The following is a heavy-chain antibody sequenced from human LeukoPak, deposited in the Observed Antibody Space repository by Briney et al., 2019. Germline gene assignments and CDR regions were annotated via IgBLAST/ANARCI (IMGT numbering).Heavy chain of an antibody. CDR1: GGSFSGYY. CDR2: INHSGST. D-gene: IGHD3-22*01. V-gene: IGHV4-34*01. J-gene: IGHJ4*02. CDR3: ARGVGDSSGYYYDDY. Sequence: KPSETLSLTCADYGGSFSGYYWSWIRQPPRKGPEWIGEINHSGSTNYNPSLKSRVTISVDTSKNQFSLKLSSVTAADTAVYYCARGVGDSSGYYYDDYWGQGTLVTVSS.